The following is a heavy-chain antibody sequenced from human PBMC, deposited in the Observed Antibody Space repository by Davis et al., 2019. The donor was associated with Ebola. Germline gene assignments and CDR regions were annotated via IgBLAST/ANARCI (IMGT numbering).Heavy chain of an antibody. CDR2: IYYSGST. D-gene: IGHD1-1*01. V-gene: IGHV4-59*12. CDR3: ARGRIGTVTTRWFDP. CDR1: GGSISSYY. Sequence: MPSETLSLTCTVSGGSISSYYWSWIRQPPGKGLEWIGYIYYSGSTNYNPSLKSRVTISVDTSKSQFSLDVRSATAADTAGYYCARGRIGTVTTRWFDPWGPGTLVTVSS. J-gene: IGHJ5*02.